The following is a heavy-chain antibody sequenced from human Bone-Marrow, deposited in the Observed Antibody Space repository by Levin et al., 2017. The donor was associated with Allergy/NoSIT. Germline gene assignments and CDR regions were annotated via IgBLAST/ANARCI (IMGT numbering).Heavy chain of an antibody. V-gene: IGHV1-69*13. Sequence: SVKVSCKASGGTFSSYAISWVRQAPGQGLEWMGGIIPIFGTANYAQKFQGRVTITADESTSTAYMELSSLRSEDTAVYYCARENNDYSNYGGVYYYYGMDVWGQGTTVTVSS. CDR3: ARENNDYSNYGGVYYYYGMDV. CDR2: IIPIFGTA. CDR1: GGTFSSYA. D-gene: IGHD4-11*01. J-gene: IGHJ6*02.